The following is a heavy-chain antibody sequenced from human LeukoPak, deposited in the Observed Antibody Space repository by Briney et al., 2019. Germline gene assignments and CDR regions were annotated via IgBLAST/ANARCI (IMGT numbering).Heavy chain of an antibody. D-gene: IGHD1-20*01. J-gene: IGHJ4*02. CDR3: ARNLYNWNDPIDY. CDR2: IYPGDSDT. CDR1: GYSFTSYW. V-gene: IGHV5-51*01. Sequence: GESLKISCKGSGYSFTSYWIGWVRQMPGKGLEWMGIIYPGDSDTRYSPSFQGLVTISADKSISTAYLQWSSLKASDTAMYYCARNLYNWNDPIDYWGQGTLVTVSS.